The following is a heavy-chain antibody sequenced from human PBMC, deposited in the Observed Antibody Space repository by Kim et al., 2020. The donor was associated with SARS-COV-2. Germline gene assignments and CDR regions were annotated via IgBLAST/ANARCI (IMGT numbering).Heavy chain of an antibody. V-gene: IGHV4-4*02. CDR3: ARTLGYCSGGSCYSDLPSHAFDI. J-gene: IGHJ3*02. CDR2: IYHSGST. Sequence: SETLSLTCAVSGGSISSSNWWSWVRQPPGKGLEWIGEIYHSGSTNYNPSLKSRVTISVDKSKNQFSLKLSSVTAADTAVYYCARTLGYCSGGSCYSDLPSHAFDIWGQGTMVTVSS. D-gene: IGHD2-15*01. CDR1: GGSISSSNW.